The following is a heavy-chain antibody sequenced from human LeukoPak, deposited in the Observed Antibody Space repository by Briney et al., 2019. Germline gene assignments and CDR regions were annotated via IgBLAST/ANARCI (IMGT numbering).Heavy chain of an antibody. D-gene: IGHD6-6*01. CDR1: GGSISSGGYY. J-gene: IGHJ4*02. CDR3: ARHRAYSSSSPFDY. V-gene: IGHV4-61*08. Sequence: SQTLSLTCTVSGGSISSGGYYWSWIRQPPGKGLEWIGYIYYTGSTNYNPSLKSRVTMFVDMSKNQFSLRLSSVTAADTAVYYCARHRAYSSSSPFDYWGQGTLVTVSS. CDR2: IYYTGST.